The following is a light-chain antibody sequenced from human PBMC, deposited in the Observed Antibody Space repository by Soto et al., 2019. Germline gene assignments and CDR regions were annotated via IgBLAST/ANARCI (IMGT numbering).Light chain of an antibody. CDR1: QSISSW. Sequence: DIPITQSPSTLSASVGDRVTITCRASQSISSWVAWYQQKPGTAPTLLIYDASSLESGVPSRLSGSGSGTEFTLSICSMQPDDFATYYCQQYNSYWTFGQGSKVDIK. J-gene: IGKJ1*01. CDR3: QQYNSYWT. V-gene: IGKV1-5*01. CDR2: DAS.